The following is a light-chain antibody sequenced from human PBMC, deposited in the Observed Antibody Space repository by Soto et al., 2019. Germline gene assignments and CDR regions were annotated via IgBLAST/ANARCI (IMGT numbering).Light chain of an antibody. Sequence: DIVLTQSPGTVSLSPGERATLSCRASQSVGNNYLAWYQKKRGQAPRLLISGASRRATGVLDRFSGSGTGTDFSLTISRLEPEDSAVYYCQQYASSPLTLGRGTKLDIK. CDR3: QQYASSPLT. CDR1: QSVGNNY. V-gene: IGKV3-20*01. CDR2: GAS. J-gene: IGKJ2*01.